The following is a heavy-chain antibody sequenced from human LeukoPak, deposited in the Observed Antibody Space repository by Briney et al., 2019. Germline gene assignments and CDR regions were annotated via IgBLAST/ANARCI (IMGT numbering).Heavy chain of an antibody. V-gene: IGHV3-23*01. Sequence: PGGSLRLSCAASGFTFSSYWMSWVRQAPGKGLEWVSAISGSGGSTYYADSVKGRFTISRDNSKNTLYLQMNSLRAEDTAVYYCAKDYDDSSDYYYVTLNYFDYWGQGTLVTVSS. CDR3: AKDYDDSSDYYYVTLNYFDY. CDR1: GFTFSSYW. CDR2: ISGSGGST. D-gene: IGHD3-22*01. J-gene: IGHJ4*02.